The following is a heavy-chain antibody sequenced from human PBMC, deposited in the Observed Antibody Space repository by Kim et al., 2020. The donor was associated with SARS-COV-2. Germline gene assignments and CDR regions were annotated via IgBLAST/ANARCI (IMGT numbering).Heavy chain of an antibody. Sequence: TDYAAPVKGRFTISRDDSKNTLYLQMNSLKTEDTAVYYCHYGDYVGEIDYWGQGTLVTVSS. D-gene: IGHD4-17*01. CDR2: T. J-gene: IGHJ4*02. V-gene: IGHV3-15*01. CDR3: HYGDYVGEIDY.